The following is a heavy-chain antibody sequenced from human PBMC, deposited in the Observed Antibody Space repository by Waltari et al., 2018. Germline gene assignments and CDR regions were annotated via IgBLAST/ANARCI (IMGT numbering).Heavy chain of an antibody. V-gene: IGHV4-39*07. Sequence: QLQLQESGPGLVKPSETLSLTCTVPGCSISSSSYYWGWIRQPPGKGLEWIGSIYYSGSTYYNPSLKSRVTISVDTSKNQFSLKLSSVTAADTAVYYCARGERREGLDYWGQGTLVTVSS. J-gene: IGHJ4*02. CDR2: IYYSGST. CDR3: ARGERREGLDY. D-gene: IGHD1-26*01. CDR1: GCSISSSSYY.